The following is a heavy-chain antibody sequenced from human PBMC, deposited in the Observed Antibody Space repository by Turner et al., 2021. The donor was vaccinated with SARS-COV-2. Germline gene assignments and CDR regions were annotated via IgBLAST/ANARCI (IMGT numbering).Heavy chain of an antibody. CDR3: ARENLIVEPNSVKYWFDP. V-gene: IGHV4-61*02. D-gene: IGHD1-26*01. CDR2: IYTSGST. CDR1: NDSVSSGNYY. J-gene: IGHJ5*02. Sequence: QVHLQESGPGLVKPSQTLSLTCIVSNDSVSSGNYYWSWIRQPAGKGLEWFRRIYTSGSTYYNPSLWRRVPISLDTSKNHFSLKLTSVTAADTAMYFCARENLIVEPNSVKYWFDPWGHGTLVAVSS.